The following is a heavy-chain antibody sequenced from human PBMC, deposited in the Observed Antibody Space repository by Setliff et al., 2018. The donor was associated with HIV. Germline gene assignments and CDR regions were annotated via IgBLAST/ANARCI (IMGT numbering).Heavy chain of an antibody. Sequence: LSLTCTVSGASMGRHYWSWIRQPPGKGLEWIGNIYYSESITYNPSLKSRVTISVDTSKNQLSLNLTSVTAADTAVYYCARVEATVRGATYGMDVWGQGTTVTVSS. CDR2: IYYSESI. J-gene: IGHJ6*02. CDR3: ARVEATVRGATYGMDV. V-gene: IGHV4-59*11. CDR1: GASMGRHY. D-gene: IGHD3-10*01.